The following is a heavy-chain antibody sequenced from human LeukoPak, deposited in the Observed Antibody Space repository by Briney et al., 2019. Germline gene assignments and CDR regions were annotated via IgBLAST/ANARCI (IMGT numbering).Heavy chain of an antibody. V-gene: IGHV3-23*01. J-gene: IGHJ6*03. CDR3: AKLGGHPLHNYYVGV. Sequence: GGSLRLSCAASGFTFSSYAMSWVRLAPGKGLEWVSSILDSGYSTYYANSVKGRFTISRDNSNNTLYLQMNSLRAEDTAVYYCAKLGGHPLHNYYVGVWGKGTTVAVSS. D-gene: IGHD3-16*01. CDR1: GFTFSSYA. CDR2: ILDSGYST.